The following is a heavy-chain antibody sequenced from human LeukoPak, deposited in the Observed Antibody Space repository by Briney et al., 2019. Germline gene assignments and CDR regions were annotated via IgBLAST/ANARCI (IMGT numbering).Heavy chain of an antibody. Sequence: SETLSFTCTVSNDSISPLYWGWIRQPPGKGLEFIGYIFYSGTTNFNPSLKSRVTLSVDTSKNQFSLRLNSVTAADTAVYYCARGGSAAKYYFDSWGQGTLVTVSS. CDR3: ARGGSAAKYYFDS. D-gene: IGHD6-13*01. V-gene: IGHV4-59*11. J-gene: IGHJ4*02. CDR1: NDSISPLY. CDR2: IFYSGTT.